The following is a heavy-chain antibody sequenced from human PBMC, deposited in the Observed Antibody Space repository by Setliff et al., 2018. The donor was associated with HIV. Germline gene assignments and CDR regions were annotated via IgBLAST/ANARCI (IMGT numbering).Heavy chain of an antibody. V-gene: IGHV3-48*03. CDR3: AKDRSEITIFGVIISH. CDR2: ISGTGSTK. D-gene: IGHD3-3*01. J-gene: IGHJ4*02. Sequence: GGSLRLSCAASGFTFSRYWMNWVRQAPGRGLEWVSYISGTGSTKYSADSVKGRFTISRDNANNSLNLQMNSLRAQDTAIYYCAKDRSEITIFGVIISHWGQGSLVTVSS. CDR1: GFTFSRYW.